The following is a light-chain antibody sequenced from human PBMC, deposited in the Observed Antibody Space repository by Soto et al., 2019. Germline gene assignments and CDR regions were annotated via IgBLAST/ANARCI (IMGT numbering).Light chain of an antibody. CDR2: DAS. Sequence: DIQMTQSPSTLSASVGDRVTITCRASQSITTWLAWYQQKPGEAPKLLIYDASSLESGVPSRFSGSGSGTEFTLTISSLQPDDFATYYCQHYDSYSNTFGQGTQLEI. CDR1: QSITTW. J-gene: IGKJ2*01. V-gene: IGKV1-5*01. CDR3: QHYDSYSNT.